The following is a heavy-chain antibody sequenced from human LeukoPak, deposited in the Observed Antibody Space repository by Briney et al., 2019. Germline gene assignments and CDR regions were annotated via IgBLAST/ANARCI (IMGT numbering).Heavy chain of an antibody. V-gene: IGHV1-69*05. D-gene: IGHD1-1*01. CDR3: ARTSGGVKPWKSLDY. Sequence: ASVKVSCKASGGTFSSYAISWVRQAPGQGLEWMGRIIPIFGTANYAQKFQGRVTITTDESTSTAYMELSSLRSEDTAVYYCARTSGGVKPWKSLDYWGQGTLVTASS. J-gene: IGHJ4*02. CDR2: IIPIFGTA. CDR1: GGTFSSYA.